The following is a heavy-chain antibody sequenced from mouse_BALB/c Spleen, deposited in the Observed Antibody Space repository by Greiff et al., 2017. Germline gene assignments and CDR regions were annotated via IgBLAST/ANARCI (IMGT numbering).Heavy chain of an antibody. CDR2: ISYSGST. CDR1: GDSITSGY. Sequence: DVKLQESGPSLVKPSQTLSLTCSVTGDSITSGYWNWIRKFPGNKLEYMGYISYSGSTYYNPSLKSRISITRDTSKNQYYLQLNSVTTEDTATYYCARSRATTATYWYFDVWGAGTTVTVSS. CDR3: ARSRATTATYWYFDV. V-gene: IGHV3-8*02. D-gene: IGHD1-2*01. J-gene: IGHJ1*01.